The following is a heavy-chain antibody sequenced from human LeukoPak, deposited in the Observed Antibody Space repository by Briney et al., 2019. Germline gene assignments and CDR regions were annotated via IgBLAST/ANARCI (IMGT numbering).Heavy chain of an antibody. CDR3: AKRADSSAHSFDY. V-gene: IGHV3-48*04. J-gene: IGHJ4*02. CDR1: GFSFSSYG. D-gene: IGHD3-22*01. CDR2: IRSSDSTT. Sequence: GGSLRLSCAASGFSFSSYGMKWVRQAPGKGLEWLSYIRSSDSTTYYADSVKGRFTISRDNAKNSLYLQMDSLRVEDTAVYYCAKRADSSAHSFDYWGQGTLVTVSS.